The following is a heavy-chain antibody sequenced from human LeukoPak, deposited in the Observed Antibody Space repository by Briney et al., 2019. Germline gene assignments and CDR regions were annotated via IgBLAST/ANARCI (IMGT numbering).Heavy chain of an antibody. CDR1: GFTFNSQW. J-gene: IGHJ6*02. Sequence: SGGSLRLSCAASGFTFNSQWMYWVSHAPGKGLVWVSRINGDGSNTTYADSVKGRFTISRDNAKNTVYLQMNSLRAEDTAVYYSARDNSGWEKYGIDVWSQATTVTFFS. CDR3: ARDNSGWEKYGIDV. V-gene: IGHV3-74*01. CDR2: INGDGSNT. D-gene: IGHD6-19*01.